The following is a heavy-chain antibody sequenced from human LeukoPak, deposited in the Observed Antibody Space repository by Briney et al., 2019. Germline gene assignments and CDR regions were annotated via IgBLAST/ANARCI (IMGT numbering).Heavy chain of an antibody. Sequence: PGGSLRLSCAASGFTFTNYWMNWVRQAPGKGLEWVSYISSSSSPMYNADSVKGRFTISRDSAKNSLYLQMNSLRDEDTAAYYCARGTYFYDSSGYYHGWYFDYWGQGTLVTVSS. J-gene: IGHJ4*02. CDR3: ARGTYFYDSSGYYHGWYFDY. V-gene: IGHV3-48*02. D-gene: IGHD3-22*01. CDR1: GFTFTNYW. CDR2: ISSSSSPM.